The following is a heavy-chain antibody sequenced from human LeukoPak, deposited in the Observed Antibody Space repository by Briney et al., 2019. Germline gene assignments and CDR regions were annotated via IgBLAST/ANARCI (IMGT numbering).Heavy chain of an antibody. V-gene: IGHV4-30-4*08. CDR1: RVSISSVDYY. J-gene: IGHJ3*02. CDR2: IYYSGST. CDR3: ARGYCSSTSCSTPHAFDI. Sequence: PSETLSLTSTVSRVSISSVDYYWSWIRQPPGKGLEFIGYIYYSGSTYYNPSLKTRVTITVCTSKTQSSLKLSSVTAADKAVDYYARGYCSSTSCSTPHAFDIWGQGTMVTVSS. D-gene: IGHD2-2*02.